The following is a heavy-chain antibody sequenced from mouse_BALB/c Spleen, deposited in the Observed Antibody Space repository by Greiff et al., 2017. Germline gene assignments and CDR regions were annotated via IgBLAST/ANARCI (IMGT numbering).Heavy chain of an antibody. CDR3: AKVSRYYAMDY. J-gene: IGHJ4*01. V-gene: IGHV3-2*02. CDR2: ISYSGST. Sequence: EVKVEESGPGLVKPSQSLSLTCTVTGYSITSDYAWNWIRQFPGNKLEWMGYISYSGSTSYNPSLKSRISITRDTSKNQFFLQLNSVTTEDTATYYCAKVSRYYAMDYWGQGTSVTVSS. D-gene: IGHD6-2*01. CDR1: GYSITSDYA.